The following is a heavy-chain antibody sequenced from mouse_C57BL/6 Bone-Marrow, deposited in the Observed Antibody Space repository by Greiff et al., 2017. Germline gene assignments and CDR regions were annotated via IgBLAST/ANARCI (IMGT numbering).Heavy chain of an antibody. J-gene: IGHJ1*03. CDR2: IYPGGGYT. CDR1: GYTFTNYW. CDR3: ARGGGGNCWYFDV. D-gene: IGHD2-1*01. Sequence: QVQLQQSGAELVRPGTSVKMSCKASGYTFTNYWIGWAKQRPGHGLEWIGDIYPGGGYTNYNEKFKGKATLTADKSYSTAYMQFSSLTSEDSANTYCARGGGGNCWYFDVWGTGTTVTVSS. V-gene: IGHV1-63*01.